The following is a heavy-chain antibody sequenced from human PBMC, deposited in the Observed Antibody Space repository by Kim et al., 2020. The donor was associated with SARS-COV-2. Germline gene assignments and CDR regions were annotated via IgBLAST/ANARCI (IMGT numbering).Heavy chain of an antibody. CDR1: GGSISSGDYS. Sequence: SETLSLTCAVSGGSISSGDYSWSWIRQPPGKGLVWIGYIYHSGSTYYNPSLKSRVTISVDRSKNQFSLKLSSVTAAATAVYYCLRSIAGIDSHFDYWGQGTLVTVST. D-gene: IGHD6-6*01. CDR2: IYHSGST. J-gene: IGHJ4*02. CDR3: LRSIAGIDSHFDY. V-gene: IGHV4-30-2*01.